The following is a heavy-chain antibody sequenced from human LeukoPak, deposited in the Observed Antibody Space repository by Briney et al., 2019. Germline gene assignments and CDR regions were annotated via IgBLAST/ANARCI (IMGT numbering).Heavy chain of an antibody. V-gene: IGHV3-30*02. Sequence: GGSLRLSCAASGFTFSSYGMHWVRQAPGKGLEWVAFIRYDGSNKYYADSVKGRFTISRDNSKNTPYLQMNSPRAEDTAVYYCAKDRWGDYYGSGSPFDYCGQGTLVTVSS. D-gene: IGHD3-10*01. CDR1: GFTFSSYG. CDR3: AKDRWGDYYGSGSPFDY. J-gene: IGHJ4*02. CDR2: IRYDGSNK.